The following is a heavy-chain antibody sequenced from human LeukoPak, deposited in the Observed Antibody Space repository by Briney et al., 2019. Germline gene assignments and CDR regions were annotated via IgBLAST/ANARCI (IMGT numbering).Heavy chain of an antibody. V-gene: IGHV3-21*01. J-gene: IGHJ6*04. CDR2: ISSSSSYI. CDR1: GFTISSYS. Sequence: GGSLRLSCAASGFTISSYSMNWVRQAPGKGLEWVSSISSSSSYIYYADSVKGRFTISRDNAKNSLYLQMNSLRAEDTAVYYCAELGITMIRGVWGKGTTVTISS. CDR3: AELGITMIRGV. D-gene: IGHD3-22*01.